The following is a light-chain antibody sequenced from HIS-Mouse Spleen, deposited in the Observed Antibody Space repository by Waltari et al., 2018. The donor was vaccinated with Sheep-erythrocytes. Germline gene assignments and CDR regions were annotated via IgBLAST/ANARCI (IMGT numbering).Light chain of an antibody. CDR3: MQGTHWPPYT. Sequence: DVVMTQSPLSLPVTLGQPASISCRSSQSLVHSDGNTYLNWFQQRRGQSPRRLIYKVSNRDSGVPDRFSGSGSGTDFTLKISRVEAEDVGVYYCMQGTHWPPYTFGQGTKLEIK. CDR2: KVS. V-gene: IGKV2-30*02. J-gene: IGKJ2*01. CDR1: QSLVHSDGNTY.